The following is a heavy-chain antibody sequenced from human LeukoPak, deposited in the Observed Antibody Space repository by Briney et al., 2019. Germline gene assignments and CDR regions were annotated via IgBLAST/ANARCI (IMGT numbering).Heavy chain of an antibody. CDR1: GFTFSSYE. J-gene: IGHJ4*02. CDR3: ARGGIVGATGDY. Sequence: SGGSLRLSCAASGFTFSSYEMNWVRQAPGKGLEWVSYISSSGSTIYYADSVKGRFTISRDNAKSSLYLQVNSLRADDTAVYYCARGGIVGATGDYWGQGTLVTVSS. CDR2: ISSSGSTI. D-gene: IGHD1-26*01. V-gene: IGHV3-48*03.